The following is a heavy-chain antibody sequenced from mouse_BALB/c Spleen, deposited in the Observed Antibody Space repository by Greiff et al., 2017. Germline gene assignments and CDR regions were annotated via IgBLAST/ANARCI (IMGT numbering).Heavy chain of an antibody. D-gene: IGHD1-1*01. CDR3: TRGHYYS. V-gene: IGHV1-15*01. CDR2: IDPETGGT. CDR1: GYTFTDYE. Sequence: VKLVESGAELVRPGASVTLSCKASGYTFTDYEMHWVKQTPVHGLEWIGAIDPETGGTAYNQKFKGKATLTADKSSSTAYMELRSLTSEDSAVYYFTRGHYYSWGQGTTLTVSS. J-gene: IGHJ2*01.